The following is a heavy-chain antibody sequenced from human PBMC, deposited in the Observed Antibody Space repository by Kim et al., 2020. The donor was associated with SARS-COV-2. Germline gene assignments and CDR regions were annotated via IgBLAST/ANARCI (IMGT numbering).Heavy chain of an antibody. CDR2: IWYDGSNK. V-gene: IGHV3-33*01. J-gene: IGHJ4*02. CDR1: GFTFSSYG. Sequence: GGSLRLSCAASGFTFSSYGMHWVRQAPGKGLEWVAVIWYDGSNKYYADSVKGRFTISRDNSKNTLYLQMNSLRAEDTAVYYCARDGHAWIRSDDYCFDYWGQGTLVTVSS. CDR3: ARDGHAWIRSDDYCFDY. D-gene: IGHD2-21*02.